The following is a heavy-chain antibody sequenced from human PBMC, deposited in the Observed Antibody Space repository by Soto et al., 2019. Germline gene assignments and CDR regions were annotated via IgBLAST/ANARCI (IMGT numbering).Heavy chain of an antibody. CDR3: ARLDMSAFDI. J-gene: IGHJ3*02. V-gene: IGHV1-2*02. CDR1: GYTFIDYY. Sequence: GASVKVSCKASGYTFIDYYMHWVRQAPGQGLEWMGWINPDGGGTLYAQKFQGRVTMTRDRSINTAYMELSRLTSDDTAMYYCARLDMSAFDIWGQGTMVTVSS. D-gene: IGHD2-2*03. CDR2: INPDGGGT.